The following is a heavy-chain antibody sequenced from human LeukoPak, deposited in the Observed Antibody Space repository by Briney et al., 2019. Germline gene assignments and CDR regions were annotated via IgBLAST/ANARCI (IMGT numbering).Heavy chain of an antibody. D-gene: IGHD4-17*01. CDR1: GFTFSSYA. Sequence: GGSLRLSCAASGFTFSSYAMSWVRQAPGKGLEWVSAISGSGGSTYYADSVKGRFTISRDNSKNTLYLRMNSLRAEDTAVYYCARVGGDYEDYFDLWGRGTLVTVSS. CDR2: ISGSGGST. J-gene: IGHJ2*01. V-gene: IGHV3-23*01. CDR3: ARVGGDYEDYFDL.